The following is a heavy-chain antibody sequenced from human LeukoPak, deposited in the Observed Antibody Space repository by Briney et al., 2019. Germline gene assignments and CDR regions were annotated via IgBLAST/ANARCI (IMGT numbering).Heavy chain of an antibody. CDR3: AKQSAGSAAWYSLHYDF. J-gene: IGHJ4*02. CDR1: GFTLSSYA. D-gene: IGHD6-13*01. CDR2: VDGGGGGT. V-gene: IGHV3-23*01. Sequence: PGGSLRLSCAASGFTLSSYAMTWVRQAPGRGLEWVSSVDGGGGGTYYADSVKGRFTISRDNSKDTLYLQMNGLRAEDTAVYFCAKQSAGSAAWYSLHYDFWGQGTLSPSPQ.